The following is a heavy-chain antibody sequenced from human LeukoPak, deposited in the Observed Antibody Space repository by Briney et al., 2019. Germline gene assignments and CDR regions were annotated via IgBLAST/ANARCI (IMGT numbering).Heavy chain of an antibody. D-gene: IGHD6-13*01. CDR3: ARLYSSSWSFWFDP. CDR2: IKQDGSEK. J-gene: IGHJ5*02. CDR1: GFTFSSYW. V-gene: IGHV3-7*01. Sequence: PGGSLRLSCAASGFTFSSYWMSWDRQAPGKGLEWVANIKQDGSEKYYVDSVEGRFTISRDNAKNSLYLQMNSLRAEDTAVYYCARLYSSSWSFWFDPWGQGTLVTVSS.